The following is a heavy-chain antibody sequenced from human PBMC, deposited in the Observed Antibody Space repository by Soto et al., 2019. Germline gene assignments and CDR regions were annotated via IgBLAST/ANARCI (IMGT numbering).Heavy chain of an antibody. V-gene: IGHV4-59*01. D-gene: IGHD3-10*01. CDR2: IYYSGST. J-gene: IGHJ4*02. CDR1: GGSINSYF. Sequence: SETLSLTCTVSGGSINSYFWSRFRQSPGKGLEWIGHIYYSGSTSYSPSLKSRVSRSVDTSKNQFSLEVHSVTAAATAVYYCARAGTNMVQFDYWGQGTRVTVSS. CDR3: ARAGTNMVQFDY.